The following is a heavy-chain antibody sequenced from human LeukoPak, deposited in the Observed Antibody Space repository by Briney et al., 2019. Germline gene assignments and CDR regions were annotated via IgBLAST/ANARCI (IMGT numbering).Heavy chain of an antibody. Sequence: SGGSLRLSCAASGFTFSSHWMTWVRQAPGKGLEWVANIRQDGGEKYYADSVKGRFTISRDNAENSVYLQMNSLRAEDTAVYFRARDYEHSGYDYLPLYWGQGTLVTVSS. J-gene: IGHJ4*02. CDR3: ARDYEHSGYDYLPLY. D-gene: IGHD5-12*01. CDR2: IRQDGGEK. V-gene: IGHV3-7*01. CDR1: GFTFSSHW.